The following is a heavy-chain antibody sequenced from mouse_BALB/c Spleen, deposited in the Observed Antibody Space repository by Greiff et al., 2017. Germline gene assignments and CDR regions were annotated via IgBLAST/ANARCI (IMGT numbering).Heavy chain of an antibody. V-gene: IGHV1-67*01. J-gene: IGHJ4*01. Sequence: QVQLQQSGPELVRPGVSVKISCKGSGYTFTDYAMHWVKQSHAKSLEWIGVISTYYGNTNYNQKFKGKATMTVDKSSSTAYMELARLTSEDSAIYYCAREGITRYYYAMDYWGQGTSVTVSS. D-gene: IGHD2-4*01. CDR3: AREGITRYYYAMDY. CDR1: GYTFTDYA. CDR2: ISTYYGNT.